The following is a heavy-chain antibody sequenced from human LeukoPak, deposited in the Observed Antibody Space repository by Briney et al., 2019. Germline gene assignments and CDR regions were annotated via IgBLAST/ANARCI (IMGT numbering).Heavy chain of an antibody. J-gene: IGHJ6*02. D-gene: IGHD3-3*01. Sequence: ASVKVSCKASGYTFTGYYMHWVRQAPRQGLEWVGRINPNSGGTNYAQKFQGRVTMTRDTSISTAYMELSRLRSDDTAVYYCARDFGLSVFYYYGMDVWGQGTTVTVSS. CDR1: GYTFTGYY. V-gene: IGHV1-2*06. CDR3: ARDFGLSVFYYYGMDV. CDR2: INPNSGGT.